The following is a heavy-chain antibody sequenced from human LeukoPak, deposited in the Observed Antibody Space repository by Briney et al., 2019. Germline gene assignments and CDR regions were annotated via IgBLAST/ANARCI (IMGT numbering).Heavy chain of an antibody. CDR3: TLVVAATPGTDY. D-gene: IGHD2-15*01. CDR1: GFTFSNAW. Sequence: GGSLRLSCAASGFTFSNAWMSWVRQAPGKGLEWVGRIKSKTDGGTTDYAAPVKGRFTISRDDSKNTLYLQMNSLKTENTAVYYCTLVVAATPGTDYWGQGTLVTVSS. V-gene: IGHV3-15*01. J-gene: IGHJ4*02. CDR2: IKSKTDGGTT.